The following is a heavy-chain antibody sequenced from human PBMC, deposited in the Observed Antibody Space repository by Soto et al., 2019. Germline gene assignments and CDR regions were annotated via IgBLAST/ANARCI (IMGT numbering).Heavy chain of an antibody. CDR1: GYTFTSYY. Sequence: ASVKVSCKASGYTFTSYYMHWVRQAPGQGLEWMGIINPSGGRKPHAKNSQGRATLPRNTSPSTVYMGLGGLRSEDPPVYYCAKASTGAANDASWGRGTLVTVSX. CDR2: INPSGGRK. CDR3: AKASTGAANDAS. D-gene: IGHD2-2*01. V-gene: IGHV1-46*01. J-gene: IGHJ5*02.